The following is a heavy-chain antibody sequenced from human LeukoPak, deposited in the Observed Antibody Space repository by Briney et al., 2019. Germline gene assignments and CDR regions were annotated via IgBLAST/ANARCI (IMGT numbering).Heavy chain of an antibody. CDR3: AKDHLYYYDSSGYYLFDY. CDR2: ISGSGGST. Sequence: PGGSLRLSCAASGFTFSSYAMSWVRQAPGKGLEWVSAISGSGGSTYYADSVKGRFTISRDNSENTLYLQMNSLRAEDTAVYYCAKDHLYYYDSSGYYLFDYWGQGTLVTVSS. V-gene: IGHV3-23*01. D-gene: IGHD3-22*01. CDR1: GFTFSSYA. J-gene: IGHJ4*02.